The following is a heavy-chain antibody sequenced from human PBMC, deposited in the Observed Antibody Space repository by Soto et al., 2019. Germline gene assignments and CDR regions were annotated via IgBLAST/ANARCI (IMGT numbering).Heavy chain of an antibody. CDR1: GFTFGDYA. Sequence: GGSLRLSCTASGFTFGDYAMSWVRQAPGKGLEWVGFIRSKAYGGTTEYAASVKGRFTISRDDSKSIAYLQMNSLKTEDTAVYYCTRALGIVVVTATYSFDYWGQGTLVTVSS. V-gene: IGHV3-49*04. D-gene: IGHD2-21*02. CDR2: IRSKAYGGTT. CDR3: TRALGIVVVTATYSFDY. J-gene: IGHJ4*02.